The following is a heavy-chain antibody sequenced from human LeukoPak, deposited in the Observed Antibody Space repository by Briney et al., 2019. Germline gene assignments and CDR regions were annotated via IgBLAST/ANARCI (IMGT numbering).Heavy chain of an antibody. CDR3: AKDQLLWFGELSDLDY. V-gene: IGHV3-23*01. Sequence: PGGSLRLSCAASGFTFSSYTMSWVRQAPGKGLEWVSTITTSDGNTYYADSVKGRFTVSRDNSKNTLFLQMNSLRAEDTAVYYCAKDQLLWFGELSDLDYWGQGTLVTVSS. D-gene: IGHD3-10*01. J-gene: IGHJ4*02. CDR1: GFTFSSYT. CDR2: ITTSDGNT.